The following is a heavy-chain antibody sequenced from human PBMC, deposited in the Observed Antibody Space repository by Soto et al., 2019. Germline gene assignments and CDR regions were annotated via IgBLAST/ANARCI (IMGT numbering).Heavy chain of an antibody. D-gene: IGHD5-12*01. CDR1: GYSFTNYW. CDR3: AKLSGYRDWYFDL. J-gene: IGHJ2*01. V-gene: IGHV5-51*01. CDR2: IYPGDSDT. Sequence: GESLKISCKASGYSFTNYWIGWVRQMPGKGLEWMGIIYPGDSDTRYSPSFQGQVTISADKSISTAYLQWSSLKASDTAMYYCAKLSGYRDWYFDLWGSGTLVTVSS.